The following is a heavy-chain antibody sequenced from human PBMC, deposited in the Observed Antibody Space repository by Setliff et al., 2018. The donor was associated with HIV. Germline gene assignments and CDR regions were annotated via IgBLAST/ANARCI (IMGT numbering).Heavy chain of an antibody. J-gene: IGHJ4*02. CDR3: ARSPSYRSSWEYYFDY. CDR1: GGSISGYH. Sequence: PSETLSLTCTVSGGSISGYHWNWLRQTPGKGLEWIGYIYTSRGTNYDHSLRTRVIISVDTSNQFSLKLSSVTAADAAVYYCARSPSYRSSWEYYFDYWGQGILVTVSS. CDR2: IYTSRGT. V-gene: IGHV4-4*09. D-gene: IGHD6-13*01.